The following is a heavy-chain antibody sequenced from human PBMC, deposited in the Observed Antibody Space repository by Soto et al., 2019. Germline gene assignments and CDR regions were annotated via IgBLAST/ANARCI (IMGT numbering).Heavy chain of an antibody. J-gene: IGHJ6*02. D-gene: IGHD1-26*01. CDR1: GGSISSGDYY. CDR2: IYYSGST. V-gene: IGHV4-30-4*01. Sequence: PSETLSLTCTVSGGSISSGDYYWSWIRQPPGKGLEWIGYIYYSGSTYYNPSLKSRVTISVDTSKNQFSLKLSSVTAADTAVYYCARQWELLPGYGMDVGGQGTTVTVSS. CDR3: ARQWELLPGYGMDV.